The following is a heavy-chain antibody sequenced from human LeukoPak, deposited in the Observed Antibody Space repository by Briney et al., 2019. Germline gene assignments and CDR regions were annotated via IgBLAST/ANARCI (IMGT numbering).Heavy chain of an antibody. CDR3: AKDTDLMGATTFSDY. D-gene: IGHD1-26*01. V-gene: IGHV3-23*01. CDR1: GFTFSSYA. CDR2: ISGSGGST. Sequence: GGSLRLSCAASGFTFSSYAMSWVRQAPGKGLEWVSAISGSGGSTYYADSVKGRFTISRDNSKNTLYLQTNSLRAEDTAVYYCAKDTDLMGATTFSDYWGQGTLVTVSS. J-gene: IGHJ4*02.